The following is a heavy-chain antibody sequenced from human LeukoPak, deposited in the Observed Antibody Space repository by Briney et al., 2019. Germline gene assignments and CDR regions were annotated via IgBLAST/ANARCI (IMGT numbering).Heavy chain of an antibody. CDR1: GASISAFH. CDR2: IYSSGST. J-gene: IGHJ4*02. CDR3: ARKDGDY. Sequence: ASETLSLTCTLSGASISAFHWTWFRQPAGKGLEWIGLIYSSGSTLFNPSLKSRVAMSVDLTKNQLSLKLTSVTAADTAMYYCARKDGDYWGRGTLVTVSS. V-gene: IGHV4-4*07.